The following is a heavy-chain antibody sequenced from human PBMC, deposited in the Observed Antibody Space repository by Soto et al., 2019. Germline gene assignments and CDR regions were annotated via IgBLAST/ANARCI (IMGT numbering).Heavy chain of an antibody. V-gene: IGHV4-61*01. CDR2: MYYTGVT. CDR1: GGSVRSGNHF. J-gene: IGHJ6*02. CDR3: ARGGDPLGYYGLDV. Sequence: SETLSLTCSVSGGSVRSGNHFWNWIRQPPGRGLEWLGYMYYTGVTNYNPSLKSRVSMSVDTSRDQFSLNLTSLTAADTAVYYCARGGDPLGYYGLDVWGQGTTVTVSS.